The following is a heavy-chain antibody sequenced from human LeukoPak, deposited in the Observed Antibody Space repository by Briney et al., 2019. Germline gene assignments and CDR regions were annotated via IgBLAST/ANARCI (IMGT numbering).Heavy chain of an antibody. D-gene: IGHD6-19*01. CDR2: ISSSGSTI. Sequence: GGSLRLSCAASGFTFSSYAMSWVRQAPGKGLEWVSYISSSGSTIYYADSVKGRFTISRDNAKNSLYLQMNSLRAEDTAVYYCAKQEQWLVLHHWARIDYWGQGTLVTVSS. CDR3: AKQEQWLVLHHWARIDY. J-gene: IGHJ4*02. CDR1: GFTFSSYA. V-gene: IGHV3-48*04.